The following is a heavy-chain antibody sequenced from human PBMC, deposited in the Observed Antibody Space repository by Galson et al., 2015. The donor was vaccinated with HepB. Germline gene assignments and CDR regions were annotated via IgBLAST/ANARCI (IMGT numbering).Heavy chain of an antibody. CDR3: AREGWLVVDLADYYYYGMDV. V-gene: IGHV3-33*01. CDR2: IWYDGSNK. D-gene: IGHD2-2*01. Sequence: SLRLSCAASGFTFSSYGMHWVRQAPGKGLEWVAVIWYDGSNKYYADSVKGRFTISGDNSKNTLYLQMNSLRAEDTAVYYCAREGWLVVDLADYYYYGMDVWGQGTTVTVSS. J-gene: IGHJ6*02. CDR1: GFTFSSYG.